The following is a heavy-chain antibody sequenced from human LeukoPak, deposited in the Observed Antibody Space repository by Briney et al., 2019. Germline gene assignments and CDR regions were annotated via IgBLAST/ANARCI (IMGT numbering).Heavy chain of an antibody. Sequence: GGSLRLSCAASGFTLSSYGMSWVRQAPGKGLEWVSAISGSGGSTYYADSVKGRFTISRDNSKNTLYLQMNSLRAEDTAVYYCAKDLAYYYDSSGYYYRQSPDYWGQGTLVTVSS. CDR1: GFTLSSYG. V-gene: IGHV3-23*01. CDR2: ISGSGGST. D-gene: IGHD3-22*01. CDR3: AKDLAYYYDSSGYYYRQSPDY. J-gene: IGHJ4*02.